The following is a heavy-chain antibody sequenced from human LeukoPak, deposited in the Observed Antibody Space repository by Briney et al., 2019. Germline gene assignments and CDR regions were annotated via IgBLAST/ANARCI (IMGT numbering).Heavy chain of an antibody. CDR2: ISSSSITI. J-gene: IGHJ4*02. V-gene: IGHV3-48*04. Sequence: GGSLRLSCAASGFTFSAYSMNWIRQAPGKGLEWVSYISSSSITIYYADSVKGRFTISRDNAKNSLYLQMNSLRAEDTAVYYCARDDGGGLPLDYWGQGTLVTVSS. D-gene: IGHD1-26*01. CDR1: GFTFSAYS. CDR3: ARDDGGGLPLDY.